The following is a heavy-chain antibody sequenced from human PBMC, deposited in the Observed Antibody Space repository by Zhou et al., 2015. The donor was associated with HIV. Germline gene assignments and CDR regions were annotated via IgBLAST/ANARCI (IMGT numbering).Heavy chain of an antibody. CDR3: ARDCSSTSCYYAMDV. CDR2: INSYNGNT. J-gene: IGHJ6*02. Sequence: QVQLVQSGAEVKKPGASVKVSCKASAYTFTSYGISWVRQAPGQGLEWMGWINSYNGNTKYAQKVQGRVTMTTDTSTNTAYMELRSLRSDDTAVYYCARDCSSTSCYYAMDVWGQGTTVTVSS. D-gene: IGHD2-2*01. V-gene: IGHV1-18*01. CDR1: AYTFTSYG.